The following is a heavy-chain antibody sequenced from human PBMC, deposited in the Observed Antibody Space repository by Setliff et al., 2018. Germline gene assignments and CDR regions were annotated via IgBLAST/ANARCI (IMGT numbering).Heavy chain of an antibody. D-gene: IGHD3-3*01. V-gene: IGHV1-18*01. CDR1: GYMFTSYG. CDR2: ISAYDGNT. CDR3: ARVPRLEWLLPTFDS. Sequence: ASVKVSCKASGYMFTSYGITWVRQAPGQGLEWMGWISAYDGNTKFAQKFQDRVTMSTDAPTTTAYMGLRSLRSDDTAVYYCARVPRLEWLLPTFDSWGQGTLVTVSS. J-gene: IGHJ4*02.